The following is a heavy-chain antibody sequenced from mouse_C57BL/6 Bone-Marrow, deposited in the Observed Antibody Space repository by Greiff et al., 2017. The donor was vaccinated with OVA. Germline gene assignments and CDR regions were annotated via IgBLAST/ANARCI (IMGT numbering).Heavy chain of an antibody. J-gene: IGHJ1*03. CDR2: FTMYSDAT. CDR3: ANSGCGYNHWYFDV. D-gene: IGHD2-14*01. Sequence: LQQSGAELVRPGSSVKLSCKASYFAFTASAMHWVKQRPGHGLEWIGSFTMYSDATEYSENFKGKATLTANTSSSTAYMELSRLTSEDSAVYYCANSGCGYNHWYFDVWGTGTTVTVSS. CDR1: YFAFTASA. V-gene: IGHV1-49*01.